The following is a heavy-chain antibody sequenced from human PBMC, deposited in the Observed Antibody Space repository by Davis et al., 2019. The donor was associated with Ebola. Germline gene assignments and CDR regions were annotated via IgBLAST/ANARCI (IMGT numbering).Heavy chain of an antibody. CDR2: IYSGGTT. V-gene: IGHV3-66*04. CDR3: ARQSDNEGGGFDY. CDR1: GFRVSDKY. Sequence: GEPLKISCAASGFRVSDKYMTWVRQAPGKGLEWVSVIYSGGTTYHAAPVKGRFTISKDNSRNTVFLQMNSLRVDDTAVYYCARQSDNEGGGFDYWGQGTLVTVSS. D-gene: IGHD1-1*01. J-gene: IGHJ4*02.